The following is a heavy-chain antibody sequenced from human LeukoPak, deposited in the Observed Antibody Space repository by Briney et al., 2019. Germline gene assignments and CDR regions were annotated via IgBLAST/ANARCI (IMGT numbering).Heavy chain of an antibody. V-gene: IGHV1-69*05. Sequence: SVKVSCKASGGTFSSYAISWVRQAPGQGLEWMGGIIPIFGTANYAQKFQGRVTITTDESTSTAYMELSSLRSEDAAVYYCASSGRGYSGYDSGFDYWGQGTLVTVSS. CDR2: IIPIFGTA. CDR1: GGTFSSYA. CDR3: ASSGRGYSGYDSGFDY. J-gene: IGHJ4*02. D-gene: IGHD5-12*01.